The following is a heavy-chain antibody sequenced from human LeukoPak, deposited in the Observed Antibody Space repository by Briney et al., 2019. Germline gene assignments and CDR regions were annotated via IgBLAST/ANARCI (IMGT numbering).Heavy chain of an antibody. CDR1: GFTVITND. V-gene: IGHV3-53*01. Sequence: GGSLRLSCAASGFTVITNDMTWVRQAPGKGHEWESVLYSDGNTKYADSVQGRFTISSDNSKHTLYLEMNSLSPDDTAVYYCARGVEPLAANTLAYWGQGTLVTVSS. D-gene: IGHD1-14*01. J-gene: IGHJ4*02. CDR2: LYSDGNT. CDR3: ARGVEPLAANTLAY.